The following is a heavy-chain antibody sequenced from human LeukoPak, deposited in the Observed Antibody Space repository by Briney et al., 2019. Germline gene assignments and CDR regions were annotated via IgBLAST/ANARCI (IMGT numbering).Heavy chain of an antibody. V-gene: IGHV3-21*04. CDR3: AKDIDYYDSSGALGY. Sequence: GGSLRLSCAASGFTFSSYSMNWVRQAPGKGLEWVSSISSSSSYIYYADSVKGRFTISRDNSKNTLYLQMNSLRAEDTAVYYCAKDIDYYDSSGALGYWGQGTLVTVSS. CDR1: GFTFSSYS. CDR2: ISSSSSYI. J-gene: IGHJ4*02. D-gene: IGHD3-22*01.